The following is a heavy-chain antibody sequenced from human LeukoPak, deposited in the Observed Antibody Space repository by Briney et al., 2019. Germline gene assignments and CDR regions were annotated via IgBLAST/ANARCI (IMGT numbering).Heavy chain of an antibody. J-gene: IGHJ4*02. CDR1: GGSISSYY. CDR3: ASFVMDTAMVFFDY. V-gene: IGHV4-4*07. Sequence: PSENLSLTCIFSGGSISSYYWSWIRQPAGKGLEWIGRIHTSGSTNYNPSLKSRVTMSVDTSKNQFSLKLSSVTAADTAVYYCASFVMDTAMVFFDYWGQGTLVTVSS. D-gene: IGHD5-18*01. CDR2: IHTSGST.